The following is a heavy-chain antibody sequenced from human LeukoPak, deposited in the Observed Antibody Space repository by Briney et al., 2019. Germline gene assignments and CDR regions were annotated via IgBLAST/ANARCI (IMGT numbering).Heavy chain of an antibody. CDR2: IKQDGSEK. V-gene: IGHV3-7*01. D-gene: IGHD5-12*01. CDR3: ATLVATTRFDY. CDR1: GFTFSSYA. J-gene: IGHJ4*02. Sequence: GGSLRLSCAASGFTFSSYAMSWVRQAPGKGLEWVANIKQDGSEKYYVDSVKGRFTISRDNAKNSLYLQMSSLRADDMAVYYCATLVATTRFDYWGQGTLVTVSS.